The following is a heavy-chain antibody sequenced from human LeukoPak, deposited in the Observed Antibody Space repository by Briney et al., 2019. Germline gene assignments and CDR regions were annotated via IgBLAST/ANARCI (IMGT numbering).Heavy chain of an antibody. D-gene: IGHD6-19*01. Sequence: SETLSLTCAVYGGSFSGYYWGWVRQPPGKGLEWIGEINHSGSTNYNPSLKSRGTISVSTSKNQFSLKLSSVTAADTAVYYCAGDTYSGWYRSPRKTGFFDYWGQGTLVTVSS. V-gene: IGHV4-34*01. CDR1: GGSFSGYY. CDR3: AGDTYSGWYRSPRKTGFFDY. CDR2: INHSGST. J-gene: IGHJ4*02.